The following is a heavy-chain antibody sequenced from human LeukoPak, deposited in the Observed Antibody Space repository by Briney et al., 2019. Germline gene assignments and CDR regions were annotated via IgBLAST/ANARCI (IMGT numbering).Heavy chain of an antibody. D-gene: IGHD6-6*01. J-gene: IGHJ4*02. Sequence: SETLSLTCTVSGGSISSGSYYWSWIRQPAGKGLEWIGRIYTGGSTNYNPSLKSRVTISVDTSKNQFSLKLSSVTAADTAVYYCARDVYSSSSLDYWGQGTLVTVSS. CDR2: IYTGGST. CDR1: GGSISSGSYY. V-gene: IGHV4-61*02. CDR3: ARDVYSSSSLDY.